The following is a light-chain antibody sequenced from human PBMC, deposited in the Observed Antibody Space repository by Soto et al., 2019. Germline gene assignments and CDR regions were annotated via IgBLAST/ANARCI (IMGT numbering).Light chain of an antibody. Sequence: EIVLTQSPGTLSLSPGERANLSCRASQSVSSSYLAWYQQKPGQAPRRLIYGASSMATGIPDRFSGSGAGTDVSLTIIRMKPEEFALYYCQQDGSSPLLTFGPGTKVDIK. CDR3: QQDGSSPLLT. CDR2: GAS. CDR1: QSVSSSY. J-gene: IGKJ3*01. V-gene: IGKV3-20*01.